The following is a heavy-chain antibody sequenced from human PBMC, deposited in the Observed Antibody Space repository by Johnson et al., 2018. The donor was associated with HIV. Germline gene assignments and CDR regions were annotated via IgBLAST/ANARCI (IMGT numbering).Heavy chain of an antibody. V-gene: IGHV3-30*04. CDR2: ISYDGSNK. CDR1: GFTFSTYA. D-gene: IGHD2-8*01. Sequence: QVQLVESGGGVVQPGRSLRLSCAASGFTFSTYAIHWVRQAPGKGLEWVAVISYDGSNKYYVDSVKGRFTISRDNSKNTLYLQMNSLRAEDTAVYYCAKGMSAFFAFDIWGQGTMVTVSS. CDR3: AKGMSAFFAFDI. J-gene: IGHJ3*02.